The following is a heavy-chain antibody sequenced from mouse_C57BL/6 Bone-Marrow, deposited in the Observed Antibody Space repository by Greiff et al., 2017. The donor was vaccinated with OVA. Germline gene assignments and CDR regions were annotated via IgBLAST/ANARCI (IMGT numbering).Heavy chain of an antibody. D-gene: IGHD4-1*01. CDR2: ISSGGSYT. Sequence: DVHLVESGGDLVKPGGSLKLSCAASGFTFSSYGMSWVRQTPDKRLEWVATISSGGSYTYYPDSVKGRFTISRDNAKNTLYLQMSSLKSEDTAMYYCARSNWAWFAYWGQGTLVTVSA. V-gene: IGHV5-6*01. J-gene: IGHJ3*01. CDR1: GFTFSSYG. CDR3: ARSNWAWFAY.